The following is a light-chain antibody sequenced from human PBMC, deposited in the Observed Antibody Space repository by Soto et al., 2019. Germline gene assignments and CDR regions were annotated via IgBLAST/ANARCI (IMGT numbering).Light chain of an antibody. CDR2: VNS. CDR3: QSYDSSLSGYV. V-gene: IGLV1-40*01. CDR1: SSNIGAGYD. Sequence: QAVLTQPPSVSGAPGQRVTISCTGSSSNIGAGYDVHWYQQLPGTAPKVLIYVNSNRPSGVPDRFSGSKSGTSASLAITGLQAEDEADYHCQSYDSSLSGYVFGTGTKVTVL. J-gene: IGLJ1*01.